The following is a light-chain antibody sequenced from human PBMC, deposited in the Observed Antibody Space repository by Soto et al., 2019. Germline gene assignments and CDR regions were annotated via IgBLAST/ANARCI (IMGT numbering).Light chain of an antibody. CDR3: QKYNSAPWT. J-gene: IGKJ1*01. CDR1: QVISNY. V-gene: IGKV1-27*01. Sequence: DIQMTQSPSSLSASVGERVTITCRASQVISNYLAWYQQKPGKVPKLLIYAASTLHSGVPFRFSGSGSGTDFTLTISSLQPEDVATYYCQKYNSAPWTFGQGTKVEIK. CDR2: AAS.